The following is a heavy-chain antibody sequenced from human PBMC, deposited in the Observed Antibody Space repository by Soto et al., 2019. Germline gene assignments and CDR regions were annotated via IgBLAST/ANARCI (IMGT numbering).Heavy chain of an antibody. Sequence: PGGSLRLSCAGSGFTFSNYWIHWVRLVPGRGLVWISHITKDGNSLSYADSVKGRFTISRDNAKNTVYLQMNGLRAEDTAVYYCARGGVGCFDYWGQGSLVTVSS. CDR3: ARGGVGCFDY. V-gene: IGHV3-74*01. CDR1: GFTFSNYW. J-gene: IGHJ4*02. D-gene: IGHD2-2*03. CDR2: ITKDGNSL.